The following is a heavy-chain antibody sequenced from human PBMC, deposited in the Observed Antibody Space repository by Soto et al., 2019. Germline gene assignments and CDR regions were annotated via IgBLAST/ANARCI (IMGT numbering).Heavy chain of an antibody. Sequence: QVQLVESAGCEVQPGRSLTISCAASGFTFSTYGMHWVRQTPGKGLEWVAVIAYDGTNKFYSDSVKGRFTISRDNFKNTLTLQMNSLRADDTAVYSCAKDLQSYGDYDYYCYGMDVWGLGTRVTVSS. CDR2: IAYDGTNK. CDR3: AKDLQSYGDYDYYCYGMDV. V-gene: IGHV3-30*18. J-gene: IGHJ6*02. CDR1: GFTFSTYG. D-gene: IGHD4-17*01.